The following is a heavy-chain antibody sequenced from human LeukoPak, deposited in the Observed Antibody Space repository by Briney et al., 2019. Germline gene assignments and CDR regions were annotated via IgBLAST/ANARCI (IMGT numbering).Heavy chain of an antibody. CDR2: IYYSGST. CDR3: ASRPSDPYCSSTSCYLRERDQDFDY. V-gene: IGHV4-39*01. CDR1: GGSISSSSYY. Sequence: PSETLSLTCTVSGGSISSSSYYWGWIRQPPGKGLEWIGSIYYSGSTYYNPSLKSRVTISVDTSKNQFSLKLSSVTAADTAVYYCASRPSDPYCSSTSCYLRERDQDFDYWGQGTLVTVSS. J-gene: IGHJ4*02. D-gene: IGHD2-2*01.